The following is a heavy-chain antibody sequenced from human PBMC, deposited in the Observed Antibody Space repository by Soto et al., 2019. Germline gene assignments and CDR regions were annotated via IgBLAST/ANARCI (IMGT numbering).Heavy chain of an antibody. CDR3: AKHVASSWRYYFDH. D-gene: IGHD6-13*01. CDR1: GFTFSNYA. CDR2: LISSGHIT. V-gene: IGHV3-23*01. Sequence: GGSLRLSCAASGFTFSNYAMSWVRQAPGKGLNWVSNLISSGHITYYADSVKGRFTISRDNSKNTLYLQMNGLRADDTAIYLCAKHVASSWRYYFDHWGQGTLVTVSS. J-gene: IGHJ4*02.